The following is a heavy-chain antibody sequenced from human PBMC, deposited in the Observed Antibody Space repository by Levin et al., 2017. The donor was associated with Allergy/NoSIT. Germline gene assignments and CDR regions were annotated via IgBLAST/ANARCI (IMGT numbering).Heavy chain of an antibody. J-gene: IGHJ3*02. CDR3: ATLIISRSSGYYHQGWAFDI. D-gene: IGHD3-22*01. Sequence: GESLKISCKGSGYSFTSYWIGWVRQMPGKGLEWMGIIYPGDSDTRYSPSFQGQVTISADKSISTAYLQWSSLKASDTAMYYCATLIISRSSGYYHQGWAFDIWGQGTMVTVSS. CDR2: IYPGDSDT. CDR1: GYSFTSYW. V-gene: IGHV5-51*01.